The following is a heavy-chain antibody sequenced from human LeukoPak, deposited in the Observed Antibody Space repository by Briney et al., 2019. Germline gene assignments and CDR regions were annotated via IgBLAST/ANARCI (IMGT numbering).Heavy chain of an antibody. Sequence: QSGGSLRLSCAASGFTFSSYAMSWVRQAPGKGLEWVSAISGSGGSTYYADSVKGRFTISRDNSKDTLYLEMNSLRAEDTAEYFCARERMYSGSGSTYLYYDYWGQGTLVTVSS. D-gene: IGHD3-10*01. J-gene: IGHJ4*02. CDR1: GFTFSSYA. V-gene: IGHV3-23*01. CDR2: ISGSGGST. CDR3: ARERMYSGSGSTYLYYDY.